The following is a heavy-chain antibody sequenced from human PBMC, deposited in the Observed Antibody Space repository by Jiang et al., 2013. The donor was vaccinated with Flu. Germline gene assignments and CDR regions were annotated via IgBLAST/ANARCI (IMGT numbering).Heavy chain of an antibody. J-gene: IGHJ5*02. CDR3: AAGWETRRDWFDP. CDR1: GFTFSSYG. V-gene: IGHV3-30*03. CDR2: ISYDGSNK. D-gene: IGHD1-26*01. Sequence: QLVESGGGVVQPGRSLRLSCAASGFTFSSYGMHWVRQAPGKGLEWVAVISYDGSNKYYADSVKGRFTISRDNSKNTLYLQMNSLRAEDTAVYYCAAGWETRRDWFDPWGQGTLVTVSS.